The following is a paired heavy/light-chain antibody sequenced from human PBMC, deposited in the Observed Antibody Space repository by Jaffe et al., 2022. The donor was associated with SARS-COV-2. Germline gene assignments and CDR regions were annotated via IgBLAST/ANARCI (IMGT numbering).Light chain of an antibody. V-gene: IGKV6D-21*02. CDR1: QSIGNS. CDR3: HQTSGLPT. J-gene: IGKJ4*01. Sequence: IVLTQSPDFQSVTPKEKLTITCRASQSIGNSLHWYQQKPGQSPKLLIKYASQSISGVPSRFSGSGSGTDFTLTVNSLEAEDAAAYYCHQTSGLPTFGGGTKVEIK. CDR2: YAS.
Heavy chain of an antibody. J-gene: IGHJ4*02. CDR2: VFTTGST. V-gene: IGHV3-53*01. CDR3: ARGGDYDDPFDS. CDR1: GFSVSRHY. D-gene: IGHD4-17*01. Sequence: EVQLVESGGGFVQPGGSLRLSCAASGFSVSRHYLSWVRQAPGKGLEWVSTVFTTGSTYYGDSVKGRVTISRDTSKNTVFLQMNSLRADDTAFYYCARGGDYDDPFDSWGQGTLVIVTA.